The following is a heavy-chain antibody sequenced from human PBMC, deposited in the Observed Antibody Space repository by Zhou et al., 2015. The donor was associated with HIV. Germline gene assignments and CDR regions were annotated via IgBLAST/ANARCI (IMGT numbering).Heavy chain of an antibody. J-gene: IGHJ4*02. D-gene: IGHD3-10*01. CDR2: IIPIFGTA. CDR3: ARDQSGSRGVIGRANFDY. Sequence: QVQLVQSGAEVKKPGSSVKVSCKASGGTFSSYAISWVRQAPGQGLEWMGGIIPIFGTANYAQKFQGRVTITADESTSTAYMELSSLRSEDTAVYYCARDQSGSRGVIGRANFDYWGQGTRVSVSS. V-gene: IGHV1-69*01. CDR1: GGTFSSYA.